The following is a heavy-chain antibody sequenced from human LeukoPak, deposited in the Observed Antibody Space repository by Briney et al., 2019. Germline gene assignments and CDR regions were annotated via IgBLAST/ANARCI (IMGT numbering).Heavy chain of an antibody. CDR2: IYSGGST. CDR3: ASQFGDRGGY. Sequence: GGSLRLSCAASGFTVSTNYMTWVRQAPGKGLEWVSVIYSGGSTYYADSVKGRFTVSRDNAKSTLYLQMNSLRDEDTAVYYCASQFGDRGGYWGQGTLVTVSS. D-gene: IGHD2-21*01. V-gene: IGHV3-53*01. CDR1: GFTVSTNY. J-gene: IGHJ4*02.